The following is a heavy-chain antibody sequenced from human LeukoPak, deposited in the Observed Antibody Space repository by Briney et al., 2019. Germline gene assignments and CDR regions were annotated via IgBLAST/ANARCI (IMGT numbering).Heavy chain of an antibody. J-gene: IGHJ4*02. D-gene: IGHD5-18*01. Sequence: ASVKVSCKASGYTFTSYDINWVRQATGQGLEWMGWMNPNSGNTGYAPKFQGRLTMTRDTSISTAYMELSSLRSEDTAVYYCASGQQLLPDYFDLWGQGALVTVSS. CDR3: ASGQQLLPDYFDL. CDR2: MNPNSGNT. CDR1: GYTFTSYD. V-gene: IGHV1-8*01.